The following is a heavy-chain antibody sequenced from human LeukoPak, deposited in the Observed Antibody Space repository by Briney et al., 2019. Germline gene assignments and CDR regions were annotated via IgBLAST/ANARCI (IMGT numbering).Heavy chain of an antibody. D-gene: IGHD5-12*01. J-gene: IGHJ6*03. CDR2: IIPIFGTA. CDR1: GGTFSSYA. V-gene: IGHV1-69*13. CDR3: ARGSRGYSGYDFHYYYMDV. Sequence: SVKVSCKASGGTFSSYAISWVRQAPGQGLEWMGGIIPIFGTANYAQKFQGRVTITADESTSTAYMELSSLRSEDTAVYYCARGSRGYSGYDFHYYYMDVWGKGATVTISS.